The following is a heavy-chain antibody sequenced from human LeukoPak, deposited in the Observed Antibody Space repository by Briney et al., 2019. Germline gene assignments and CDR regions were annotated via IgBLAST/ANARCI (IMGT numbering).Heavy chain of an antibody. CDR3: ARAVGATLVDY. V-gene: IGHV4-61*02. CDR1: GGSISSSSYY. D-gene: IGHD1-26*01. CDR2: IYTSGST. J-gene: IGHJ4*02. Sequence: KPSETLSLTCTVSGGSISSSSYYWGWIRQPPGKGLEWIGRIYTSGSTNYNPSLKSRVTISVDTSKNQFSLKLSSVTAADTAVYYCARAVGATLVDYWGQGTLVTVSS.